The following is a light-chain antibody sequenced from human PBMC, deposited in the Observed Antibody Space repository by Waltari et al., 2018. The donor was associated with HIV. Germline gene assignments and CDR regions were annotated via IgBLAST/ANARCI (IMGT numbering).Light chain of an antibody. CDR3: QQYDTSPT. CDR1: QTVSSNY. J-gene: IGKJ3*01. V-gene: IGKV3-20*01. Sequence: EIVLPQSPGTLSLSPGARATLSCRASQTVSSNYLAWYQQKPGQAPTPLIYDASSRATGIPDSFSGSGSGTDFTLTINRLEPEDFAVYYCQQYDTSPTFGPGTKVDI. CDR2: DAS.